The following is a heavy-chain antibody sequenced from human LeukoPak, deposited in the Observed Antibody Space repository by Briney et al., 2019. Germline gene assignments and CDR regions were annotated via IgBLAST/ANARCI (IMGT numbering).Heavy chain of an antibody. D-gene: IGHD4-23*01. V-gene: IGHV3-33*06. CDR1: GFTFSSYG. J-gene: IGHJ4*02. CDR2: IWYDGSNK. Sequence: GSLRLSCAASGFTFSSYGMHWVRQAPGKGLEWVAVIWYDGSNKYYADSVKGRFTISRDNSKNTLYLQMNSLRAEDTAVYYCAKGYLDYGGPNVFDYWGQGTLVTVSS. CDR3: AKGYLDYGGPNVFDY.